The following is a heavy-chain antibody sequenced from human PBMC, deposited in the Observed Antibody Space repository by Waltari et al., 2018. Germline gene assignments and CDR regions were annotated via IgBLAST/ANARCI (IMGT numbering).Heavy chain of an antibody. CDR2: INHSGSS. CDR1: GGSFSGYY. J-gene: IGHJ4*02. V-gene: IGHV4-34*01. CDR3: ASPTYYYGSGTFSK. D-gene: IGHD3-10*01. Sequence: QVQLQQWGAGLLKPSETLSLTCAVYGGSFSGYYWSWNRQPPGKGLEWIGEINHSGSSNYNPSLKSRGTISVDTSKNQFSLKLSSVTAADTAVYYCASPTYYYGSGTFSKWGQGTLVTVSS.